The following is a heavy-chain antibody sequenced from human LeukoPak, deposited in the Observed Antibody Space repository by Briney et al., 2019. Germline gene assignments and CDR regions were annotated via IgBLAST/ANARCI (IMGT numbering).Heavy chain of an antibody. CDR2: ISGSGGST. Sequence: PGGSLRLSCAASGFTFSSYAMSWVRQAPGKGLEWVSTISGSGGSTYYADSVKGRFTISRDNSKNTLYLQMNSLRAEDTAVYYCAKPGDYYYYYYMDVWGKGTTVTVSS. V-gene: IGHV3-23*01. J-gene: IGHJ6*03. D-gene: IGHD1-1*01. CDR1: GFTFSSYA. CDR3: AKPGDYYYYYYMDV.